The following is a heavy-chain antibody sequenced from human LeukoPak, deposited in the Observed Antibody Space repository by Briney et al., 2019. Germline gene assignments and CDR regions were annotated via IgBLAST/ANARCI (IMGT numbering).Heavy chain of an antibody. D-gene: IGHD4-17*01. Sequence: PGGYLRCSCAASGFTFSNYALSWVRQAPGKGLEGVSGISGGGGSTYYADSVKGRFTISRDKSKNTLYLQMDSLRAEDTAVYYCAKVRDSATVTGRFDNWGQGTMVTASS. CDR2: ISGGGGST. J-gene: IGHJ5*02. CDR1: GFTFSNYA. V-gene: IGHV3-23*01. CDR3: AKVRDSATVTGRFDN.